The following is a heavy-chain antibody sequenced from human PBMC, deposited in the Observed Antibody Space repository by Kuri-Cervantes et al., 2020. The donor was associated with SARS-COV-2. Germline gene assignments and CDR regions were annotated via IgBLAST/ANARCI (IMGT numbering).Heavy chain of an antibody. CDR3: ARGNYYDSSGYFYYYGMDV. D-gene: IGHD3-22*01. CDR2: TRNKANSYTT. J-gene: IGHJ6*02. V-gene: IGHV3-72*01. CDR1: GFTFSDHC. Sequence: GESLKISCAASGFTFSDHCMDWVRQAPGKGLEWVGRTRNKANSYTTEYAASVKGRFTISRDDSKNSLYLQMNSLKTEDTAVYYCARGNYYDSSGYFYYYGMDVWGQGTTVTVSS.